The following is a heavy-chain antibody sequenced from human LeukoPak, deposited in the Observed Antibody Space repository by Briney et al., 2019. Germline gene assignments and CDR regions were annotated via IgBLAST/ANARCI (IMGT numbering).Heavy chain of an antibody. V-gene: IGHV3-30*09. CDR1: GFTFSSYA. CDR3: ASIFGYDSSGPIDY. J-gene: IGHJ4*02. Sequence: GGSLRPSCAASGFTFSSYAMHWVRQAPGKGLEWVAVISYDGSNKYYADSVKGRFAISRDNSKNTLYLQMNSLRAEDTAVYYCASIFGYDSSGPIDYWGQGTLVTVSS. D-gene: IGHD3-22*01. CDR2: ISYDGSNK.